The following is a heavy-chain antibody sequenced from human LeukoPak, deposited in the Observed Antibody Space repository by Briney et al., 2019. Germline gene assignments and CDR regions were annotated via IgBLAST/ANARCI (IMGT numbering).Heavy chain of an antibody. D-gene: IGHD6-13*01. J-gene: IGHJ1*01. CDR1: GFTFSSYG. V-gene: IGHV3-23*01. CDR2: ISGSGGST. CDR3: AKDPGIHSSWFAEYFQH. Sequence: AGGSLRLSCAASGFTFSSYGMSWVRQAPGKGLEWVSAISGSGGSTYYADSVKGRFTISRDNSKNTLYLQMNSLRAEDTAVYYCAKDPGIHSSWFAEYFQHWGQGTLVTVSS.